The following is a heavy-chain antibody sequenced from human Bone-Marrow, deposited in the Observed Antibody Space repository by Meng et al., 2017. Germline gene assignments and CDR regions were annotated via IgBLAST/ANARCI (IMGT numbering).Heavy chain of an antibody. V-gene: IGHV3-33*01. Sequence: GESLKISCAASGFTFSSYGMHWVRQAPGKGLEWVAVIWYDGSNKYYADSVKGRFTISRDNSKNTLYLQMNSRRAEDTAVYYCARVGYYDSSGYYYYGMDVWGQGTTVTVSS. CDR3: ARVGYYDSSGYYYYGMDV. CDR1: GFTFSSYG. D-gene: IGHD3-22*01. CDR2: IWYDGSNK. J-gene: IGHJ6*02.